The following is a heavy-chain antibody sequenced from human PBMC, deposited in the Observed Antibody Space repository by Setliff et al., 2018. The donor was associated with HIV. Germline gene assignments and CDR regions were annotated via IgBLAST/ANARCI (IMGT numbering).Heavy chain of an antibody. V-gene: IGHV4-30-4*08. CDR3: ARDSGRRNDAFDI. Sequence: LSLTCAVYGGSFSGYYWSWIRQPPGKGLEWIGYIYYSGSTYYNPSLKSRVTISVDTSKNQFSLKLSSVTAADTAVYYCARDSGRRNDAFDIWGQGTMVTVSS. CDR1: GGSFSGYY. D-gene: IGHD3-10*01. CDR2: IYYSGST. J-gene: IGHJ3*02.